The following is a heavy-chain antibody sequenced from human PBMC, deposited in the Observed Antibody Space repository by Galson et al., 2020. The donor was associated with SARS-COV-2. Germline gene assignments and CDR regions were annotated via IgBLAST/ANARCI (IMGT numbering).Heavy chain of an antibody. CDR3: ARDGQSSRGWAFDY. CDR2: IFFDGSEK. J-gene: IGHJ4*02. V-gene: IGHV3-33*01. Sequence: GESLKISCAASGFTLSDHAMPWVRQAPGKGLEWVAQIFFDGSEKYYGDSVRGRFTISRDSSKNTVYLQMNNLRVDDTAVYYCARDGQSSRGWAFDYWGQGTLLTVSS. CDR1: GFTLSDHA. D-gene: IGHD6-19*01.